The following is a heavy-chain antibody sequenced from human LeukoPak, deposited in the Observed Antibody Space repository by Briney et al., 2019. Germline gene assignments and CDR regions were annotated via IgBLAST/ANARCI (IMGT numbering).Heavy chain of an antibody. D-gene: IGHD5-12*01. Sequence: GGSLRLSCAASGFTFSSYAMSWVRQAPGKGLEWVSVIYSGGSTYYADSVKGRFTISRDNSKNTLYLQMNSLRAEDTAVYYCARDRVDIVGALYYYYGMDVWGQGTTVTVSS. CDR2: IYSGGST. CDR3: ARDRVDIVGALYYYYGMDV. V-gene: IGHV3-66*01. CDR1: GFTFSSYA. J-gene: IGHJ6*02.